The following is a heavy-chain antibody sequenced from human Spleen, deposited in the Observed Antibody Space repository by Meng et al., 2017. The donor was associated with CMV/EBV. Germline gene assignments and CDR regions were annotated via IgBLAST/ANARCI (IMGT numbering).Heavy chain of an antibody. V-gene: IGHV4-38-2*02. J-gene: IGHJ6*02. CDR1: GYSISSGYY. Sequence: SETLSLTCTVSGYSISSGYYWGWIRQPPGKGLEWNGSIYHSGSTYYNPSLQSRVTISVDTSKNQFSLKLSSVTAADTAVYYCARAAYCSSTSCRPPLLPDYGMDVWGQGTTVTVSS. D-gene: IGHD2-2*01. CDR2: IYHSGST. CDR3: ARAAYCSSTSCRPPLLPDYGMDV.